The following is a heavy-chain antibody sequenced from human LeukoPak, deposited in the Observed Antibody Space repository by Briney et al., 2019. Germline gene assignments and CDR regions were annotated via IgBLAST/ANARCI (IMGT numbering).Heavy chain of an antibody. J-gene: IGHJ4*02. Sequence: ASVKVSCKASGYTFTSYYMHWVRQAPGQGLEWMGIINPSGGSTSYAQKFQGGVTMTRDTSTSTVYMELSSLRSEDTAVYYCAREIVGATTEGYWGQGTLVTVSS. V-gene: IGHV1-46*01. CDR1: GYTFTSYY. D-gene: IGHD1-26*01. CDR2: INPSGGST. CDR3: AREIVGATTEGY.